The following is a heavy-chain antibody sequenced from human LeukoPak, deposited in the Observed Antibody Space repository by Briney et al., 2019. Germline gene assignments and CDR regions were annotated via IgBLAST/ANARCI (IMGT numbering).Heavy chain of an antibody. D-gene: IGHD1-7*01. CDR3: ARRGVDWNYEH. CDR2: IIPIFGTA. Sequence: GASVKVTCKASGGTFSSYAISWVRQAPGQGLEWMGGIIPIFGTANYAQKFQGRVTITADESTSTAYMELSSLRSEDTAVYYCARRGVDWNYEHWGQGTLVTVSS. J-gene: IGHJ1*01. V-gene: IGHV1-69*13. CDR1: GGTFSSYA.